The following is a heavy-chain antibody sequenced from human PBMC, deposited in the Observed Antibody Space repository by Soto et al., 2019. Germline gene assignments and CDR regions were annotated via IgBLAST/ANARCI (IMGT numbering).Heavy chain of an antibody. Sequence: HVQLVQSGAEVKKPGSSVKVSCKASGVTFSSYAISWVRQAPGQGLELMGGIIRIFGTANYAQKFQGRVTITADESTSTAYMELSSLRSEDTALYYCARAPVEKATIGGLDYWGKGSLVTVSS. D-gene: IGHD5-12*01. V-gene: IGHV1-69*01. CDR1: GVTFSSYA. CDR3: ARAPVEKATIGGLDY. J-gene: IGHJ4*02. CDR2: IIRIFGTA.